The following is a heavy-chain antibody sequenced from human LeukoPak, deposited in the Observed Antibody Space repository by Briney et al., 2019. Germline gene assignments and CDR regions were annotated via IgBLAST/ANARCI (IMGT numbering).Heavy chain of an antibody. Sequence: GGSLRLSCAASGFTFSSYWMSWVRQAPGKGLEWVANIKQDGSEKYYVDSVKGRFTISRDNAKNSLYLQMNSLRAEDTAVYYCARELDTMIVVVMGLDHWGQGTLVTVSS. CDR1: GFTFSSYW. J-gene: IGHJ4*02. CDR3: ARELDTMIVVVMGLDH. V-gene: IGHV3-7*04. CDR2: IKQDGSEK. D-gene: IGHD3-22*01.